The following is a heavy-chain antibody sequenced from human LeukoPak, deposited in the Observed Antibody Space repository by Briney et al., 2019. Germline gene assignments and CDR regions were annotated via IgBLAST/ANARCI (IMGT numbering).Heavy chain of an antibody. Sequence: SETLSLTCSVSGGSISSSNSCWGWIRQPPGKGLEWIGTIYNSGSTFYNPSLKSRVTISVDTSKNQFSLKLSSVTAADTAVYYCARDPLPIVVVTGGLASDYWGQGTLVTVSS. CDR1: GGSISSSNSC. CDR2: IYNSGST. D-gene: IGHD2-21*02. CDR3: ARDPLPIVVVTGGLASDY. V-gene: IGHV4-39*07. J-gene: IGHJ4*02.